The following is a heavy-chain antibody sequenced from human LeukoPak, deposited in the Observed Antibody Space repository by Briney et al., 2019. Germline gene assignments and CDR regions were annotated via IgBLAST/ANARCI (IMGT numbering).Heavy chain of an antibody. CDR2: IRSKTYGGTT. CDR3: TRAVNRIAGAGDY. CDR1: GFTFGDYS. Sequence: GGSLRLSCTASGFTFGDYSMTWFRQAPGKGLEWVAFIRSKTYGGTTEYAASVKGRFTISRDDSKSIAYLQMNSLETEDTAIYYCTRAVNRIAGAGDYWGQGTLVTVSS. D-gene: IGHD6-13*01. V-gene: IGHV3-49*03. J-gene: IGHJ4*02.